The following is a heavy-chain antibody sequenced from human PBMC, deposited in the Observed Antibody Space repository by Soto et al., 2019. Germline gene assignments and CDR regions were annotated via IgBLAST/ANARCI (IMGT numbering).Heavy chain of an antibody. D-gene: IGHD4-17*01. CDR1: GFTFSSFV. Sequence: QVQLMESGGGVVQSGRSLRLSCAASGFTFSSFVMHWVRQAPGKGLEWVAMISHDGINKNYADSVKGRFTISRDNSKNPLYLQMNSLRPEDTAKYYCARDVMTSVTEDYWGQGTLVTVSS. J-gene: IGHJ4*02. CDR3: ARDVMTSVTEDY. CDR2: ISHDGINK. V-gene: IGHV3-30-3*01.